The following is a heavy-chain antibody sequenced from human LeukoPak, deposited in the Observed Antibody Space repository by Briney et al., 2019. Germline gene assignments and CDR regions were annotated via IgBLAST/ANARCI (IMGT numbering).Heavy chain of an antibody. CDR2: ISRSSSYI. D-gene: IGHD2-2*01. CDR3: ARDPPFCSSTSCSDSGFDH. CDR1: GFTFSSYS. Sequence: GGSLRLSCAASGFTFSSYSMNWVRQAPGKGLEWVSSISRSSSYIYYADSVKGRFTISRDNAKNSLYLQMNSLRAEDTAVYYCARDPPFCSSTSCSDSGFDHWCQGTMVTVSS. V-gene: IGHV3-21*01. J-gene: IGHJ4*02.